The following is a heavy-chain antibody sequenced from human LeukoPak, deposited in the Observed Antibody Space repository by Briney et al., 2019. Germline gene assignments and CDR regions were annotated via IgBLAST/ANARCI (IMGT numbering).Heavy chain of an antibody. CDR3: AKDISSSPRYMDV. CDR2: ISWDSGSI. Sequence: PGRSLRLSCAASGFTFDDYAMHWVRQAPGKGLEWVSGISWDSGSIGYADSVKGRFTFSRDNAKNSLYLQMNSLRAEDMALYYCAKDISSSPRYMDVWGKGTTVTVSS. V-gene: IGHV3-9*03. CDR1: GFTFDDYA. D-gene: IGHD6-13*01. J-gene: IGHJ6*03.